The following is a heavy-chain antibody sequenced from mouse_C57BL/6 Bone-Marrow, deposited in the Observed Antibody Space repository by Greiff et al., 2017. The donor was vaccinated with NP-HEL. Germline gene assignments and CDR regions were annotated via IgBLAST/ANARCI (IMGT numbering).Heavy chain of an antibody. CDR3: ARRDYAFDY. J-gene: IGHJ2*01. Sequence: VKLMESGAELVRPGTSVKVSCKASGYAFTNYLIEWVKQRPGQGLEWIGVINPGSGGTNYNEKFKGKATLTADKSSSTAYMQLSSLTSEDSAVYFCARRDYAFDYWGQGTTLTVSS. CDR2: INPGSGGT. V-gene: IGHV1-54*01. CDR1: GYAFTNYL. D-gene: IGHD2-4*01.